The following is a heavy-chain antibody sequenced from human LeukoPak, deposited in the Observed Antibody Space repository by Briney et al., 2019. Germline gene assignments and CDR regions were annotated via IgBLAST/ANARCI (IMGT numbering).Heavy chain of an antibody. V-gene: IGHV1-46*01. J-gene: IGHJ4*02. D-gene: IGHD1-20*01. CDR1: GYTFTIYY. CDR2: INPSGGST. CDR3: ARADGDNWNLDY. Sequence: ASVSVSYGASGYTFTIYYMQWVRRAPGQGREGRGIINPSGGSTSYAQKFQRRVTMTSDTSTSTVYIELSSLRSEDTAVYYCARADGDNWNLDYWGQGTLVTVSS.